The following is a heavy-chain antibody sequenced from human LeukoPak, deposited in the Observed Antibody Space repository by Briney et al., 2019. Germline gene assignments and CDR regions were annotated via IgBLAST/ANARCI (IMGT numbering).Heavy chain of an antibody. CDR1: GFTVSTNY. CDR3: ARGTDSSGYYGGSHY. CDR2: IYSDSST. Sequence: PGGSLRLSCAASGFTVSTNYMSWVRQAPGKGLEWVSVIYSDSSTYYADSVKGRFTISRDNSKNTLYLQMNSLRAEDTAVYYCARGTDSSGYYGGSHYWGQGTLVTVSS. D-gene: IGHD3-22*01. J-gene: IGHJ4*02. V-gene: IGHV3-66*02.